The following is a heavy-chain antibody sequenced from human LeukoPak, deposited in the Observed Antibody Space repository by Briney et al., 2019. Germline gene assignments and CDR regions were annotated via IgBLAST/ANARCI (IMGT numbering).Heavy chain of an antibody. CDR1: GGSFSGYY. CDR2: INHSGST. V-gene: IGHV4-34*01. J-gene: IGHJ4*02. CDR3: AGQAVAGSFDY. Sequence: SETLSLTCAVYGGSFSGYYWSWIRQPPGKGLEWIGEINHSGSTNYNPSLKSRVTISVDTSKNQFSLKLSSVTAADTAVYYCAGQAVAGSFDYWGQGTLVTVSS. D-gene: IGHD6-19*01.